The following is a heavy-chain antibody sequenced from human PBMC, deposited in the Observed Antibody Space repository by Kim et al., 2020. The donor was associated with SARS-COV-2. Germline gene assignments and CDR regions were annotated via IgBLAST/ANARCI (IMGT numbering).Heavy chain of an antibody. V-gene: IGHV3-33*01. D-gene: IGHD5-12*01. CDR1: GFTFSSYG. CDR3: ARAYSGYATSTRSYFYYGMDG. CDR2: IWYDGSNK. J-gene: IGHJ6*02. Sequence: GGSLRLSCAASGFTFSSYGMHWVRQAPGKGLEWVAVIWYDGSNKYYTDSVKGRFTISRDNSKNTLYLQMNSLRAEDTAVYYCARAYSGYATSTRSYFYYGMDGWGQGTTVTVSS.